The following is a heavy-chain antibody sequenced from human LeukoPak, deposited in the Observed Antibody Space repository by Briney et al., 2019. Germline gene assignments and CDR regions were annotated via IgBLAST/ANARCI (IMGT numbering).Heavy chain of an antibody. J-gene: IGHJ6*03. Sequence: GGSLRLSCAASGFTFSSYSMNWVRQAPGKGLEWVSSISSSSSYIYYADSVKGRFTISRDNAKNSLYLQMNSLRAEDTAVYYFARDLSGYDGSYYFYMDVWGKGTTVTVSS. V-gene: IGHV3-21*01. CDR1: GFTFSSYS. D-gene: IGHD5-12*01. CDR3: ARDLSGYDGSYYFYMDV. CDR2: ISSSSSYI.